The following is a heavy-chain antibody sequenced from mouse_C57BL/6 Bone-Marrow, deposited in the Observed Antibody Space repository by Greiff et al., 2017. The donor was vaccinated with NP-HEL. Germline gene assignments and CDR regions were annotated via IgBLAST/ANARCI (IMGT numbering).Heavy chain of an antibody. CDR2: ISDGGSYT. CDR1: GFTFSSYA. CDR3: AREMISYAMDY. D-gene: IGHD2-4*01. Sequence: EVKLVESGGGLVKPGGSLKLSCAASGFTFSSYAMSWVRQTPEKRLEWVATISDGGSYTYYPDNVKGRFTISRDNAKNNLYLQMSHLKSEDTAMYYCAREMISYAMDYWGQGTSVTVSS. V-gene: IGHV5-4*03. J-gene: IGHJ4*01.